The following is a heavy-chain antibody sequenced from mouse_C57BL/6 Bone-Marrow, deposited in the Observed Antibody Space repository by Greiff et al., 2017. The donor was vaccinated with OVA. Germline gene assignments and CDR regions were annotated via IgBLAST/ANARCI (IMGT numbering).Heavy chain of an antibody. Sequence: EVQLQQSGGGLVKPGGSLKLSCAASGFTFSDYGMHWVRQAPEKGLEWVAYISSGSSTIYYADTVKGRFTISRDNAKNTLFLQMTSLRSEDTAMYYCARLITTVGGFAYWGQGTLVTVSA. J-gene: IGHJ3*01. CDR1: GFTFSDYG. V-gene: IGHV5-17*01. CDR2: ISSGSSTI. CDR3: ARLITTVGGFAY. D-gene: IGHD1-1*01.